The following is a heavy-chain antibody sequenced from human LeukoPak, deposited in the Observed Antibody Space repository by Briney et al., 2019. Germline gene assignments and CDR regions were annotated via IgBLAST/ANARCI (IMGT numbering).Heavy chain of an antibody. CDR1: GFTFSSYA. Sequence: PGRSLRLSCAASGFTFSSYAMHWVRQAPGKGLEWVAVISYDGSNKYYADSVKGRFTISRDNSKNTLYLQMNSLRAEDTAVYYCANNDFWNGFDYWGQGTLVTVSS. J-gene: IGHJ4*02. CDR2: ISYDGSNK. CDR3: ANNDFWNGFDY. D-gene: IGHD3-3*01. V-gene: IGHV3-30-3*01.